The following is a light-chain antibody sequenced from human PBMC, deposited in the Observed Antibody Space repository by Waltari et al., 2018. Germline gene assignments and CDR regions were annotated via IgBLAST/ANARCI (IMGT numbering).Light chain of an antibody. CDR2: AAS. CDR1: QSISSY. CDR3: QQSYSTHPLT. V-gene: IGKV1-39*01. Sequence: DIQMTQSPSSLSASVGDRVTIICRASQSISSYLNWYQQKPGKAPKLLIYAASSLQSGVPSRFSGSGSGTDFTLTISSLQPEDFATYYCQQSYSTHPLTFGGGTKVEIK. J-gene: IGKJ4*01.